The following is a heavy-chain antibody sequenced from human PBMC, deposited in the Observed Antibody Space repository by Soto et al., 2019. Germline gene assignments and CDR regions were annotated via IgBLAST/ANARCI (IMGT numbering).Heavy chain of an antibody. CDR2: INPNSGGT. Sequence: ASVKVSCKASGYTFTGYYMHWVRQAPGQGLEWMGWINPNSGGTNYAQKFQGRVTMTRDTSISTAYMELSRLRSDDTAVYYCASEEGGSYYGFFYYWGKGPLVTVSS. D-gene: IGHD1-26*01. J-gene: IGHJ4*02. CDR3: ASEEGGSYYGFFYY. CDR1: GYTFTGYY. V-gene: IGHV1-2*02.